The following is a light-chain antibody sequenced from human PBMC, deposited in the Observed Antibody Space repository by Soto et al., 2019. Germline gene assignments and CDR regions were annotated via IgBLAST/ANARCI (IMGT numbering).Light chain of an antibody. Sequence: EIAVTQSPYTLSVSPLDRSTLSCRASQGVRSDLAWYQQKAGQSPRLLIYGASTRAAETPARFSGSGSETEFTLTISSLQSEDFAVYYCQQYSKWPLTFGGGTKVDIK. CDR3: QQYSKWPLT. CDR1: QGVRSD. CDR2: GAS. J-gene: IGKJ4*01. V-gene: IGKV3-15*01.